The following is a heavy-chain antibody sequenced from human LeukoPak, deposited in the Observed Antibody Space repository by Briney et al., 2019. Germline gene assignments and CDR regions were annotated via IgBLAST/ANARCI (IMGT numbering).Heavy chain of an antibody. CDR3: ARGQAGRPPYFDY. J-gene: IGHJ4*02. CDR1: GGSFSGYY. CDR2: INHSGST. V-gene: IGHV4-34*01. Sequence: SETLSLTCAGYGGSFSGYYWSWIRQPPGKGLEWIGEINHSGSTTYNPSLRSRVTISVDKSKNLFSLKLTSVTAADTAVYYCARGQAGRPPYFDYWGQGILVTVSS. D-gene: IGHD6-6*01.